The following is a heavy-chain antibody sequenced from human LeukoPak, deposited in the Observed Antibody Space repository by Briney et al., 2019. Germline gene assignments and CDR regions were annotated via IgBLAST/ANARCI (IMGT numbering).Heavy chain of an antibody. J-gene: IGHJ4*02. V-gene: IGHV3-9*01. CDR2: ISWNSGSI. CDR3: AKGPVSVTYYFDY. CDR1: GFTFDDYA. D-gene: IGHD3-10*01. Sequence: PGGSLRLSCAASGFTFDDYAMHWVRHAPGKGLEWVSGISWNSGSIGYADSVKGRFTISRDNAKNSLYLQMNSLRAEDTALYYCAKGPVSVTYYFDYWGQGTLVTVSS.